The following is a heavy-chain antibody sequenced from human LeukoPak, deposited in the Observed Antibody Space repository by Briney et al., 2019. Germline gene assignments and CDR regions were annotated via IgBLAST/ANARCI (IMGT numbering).Heavy chain of an antibody. D-gene: IGHD4-11*01. CDR3: ARDTYTVTRRGAFDI. CDR1: GGSISSGGYY. Sequence: PSQTLSLTCTVSGGSISSGGYYWSWIRQPPGKGLEWIGYIYHSGSTYYNPSLKSRVTISVDRSKNQFSLKLSSVTAADTAVYYCARDTYTVTRRGAFDIWGQGAMVTVSS. CDR2: IYHSGST. J-gene: IGHJ3*02. V-gene: IGHV4-30-2*01.